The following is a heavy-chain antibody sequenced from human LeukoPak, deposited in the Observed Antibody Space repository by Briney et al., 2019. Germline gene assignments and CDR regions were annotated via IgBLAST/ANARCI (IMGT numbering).Heavy chain of an antibody. CDR1: GFTYSSYA. Sequence: GGSLRLSCAASGFTYSSYAMSWVRQAPGKGLEWVSAISGSGGSTYYADSVKGRFTITRDNSKNTLYLQMNSLRAEDTAVYYCAKEGSRYFDWLLWGQGTLVTVSS. CDR2: ISGSGGST. V-gene: IGHV3-23*01. J-gene: IGHJ4*02. CDR3: AKEGSRYFDWLL. D-gene: IGHD3-9*01.